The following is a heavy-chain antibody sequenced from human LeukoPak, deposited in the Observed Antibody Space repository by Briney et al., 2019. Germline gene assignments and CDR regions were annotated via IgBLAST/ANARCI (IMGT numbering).Heavy chain of an antibody. CDR2: ITSSSSTI. V-gene: IGHV3-48*01. CDR3: VRARFSESYFVY. J-gene: IGHJ4*02. CDR1: GLNFNYYS. D-gene: IGHD3-3*01. Sequence: GGSLRLSCAASGLNFNYYSMNSLRQAPGRGLEGVSYITSSSSTIYYTDSVKGRFTISRDNAKNSLYPQMNSLSAVDTAMYYCVRARFSESYFVYWGEGTLVTASS.